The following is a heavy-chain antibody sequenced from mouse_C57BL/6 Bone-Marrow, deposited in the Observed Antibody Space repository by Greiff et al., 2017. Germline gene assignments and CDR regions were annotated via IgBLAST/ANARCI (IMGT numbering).Heavy chain of an antibody. D-gene: IGHD1-1*01. J-gene: IGHJ1*03. V-gene: IGHV1-72*01. CDR3: AVSLITTVVATHWYFDV. CDR2: IDPNSGGT. Sequence: QVQLQQPGAELVKPGASVKLSCKASGYTFTSYWMHWVKQRPGRGLEWIGRIDPNSGGTKYNEKFKSKATLTVDKPSSTAYMQLSSLTSEDSAVYYCAVSLITTVVATHWYFDVWGTGTTVTVSS. CDR1: GYTFTSYW.